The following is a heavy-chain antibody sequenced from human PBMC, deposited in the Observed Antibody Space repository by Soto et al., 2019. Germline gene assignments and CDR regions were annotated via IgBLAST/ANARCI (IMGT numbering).Heavy chain of an antibody. D-gene: IGHD5-18*01. Sequence: GGSLRLSCAASGFTFSSYAMHWVRQAPGKGLEWVAVISYDGSNKYYADSVKGRFTISRDNSKNTLYLQMNSLRAEDTAVYYCARSNFRGYSLSTLDYWGQGTLVTVSS. CDR1: GFTFSSYA. J-gene: IGHJ4*02. CDR2: ISYDGSNK. V-gene: IGHV3-30-3*01. CDR3: ARSNFRGYSLSTLDY.